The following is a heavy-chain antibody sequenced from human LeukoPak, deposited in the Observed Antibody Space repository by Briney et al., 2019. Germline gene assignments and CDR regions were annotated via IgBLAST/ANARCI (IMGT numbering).Heavy chain of an antibody. CDR1: GYTFTTYY. V-gene: IGHV1-46*01. Sequence: ASVKVSCKASGYTFTTYYMHWVRQAPGKGLEWMGKINPTGGSTTYAQKFQGRVTMSRDMSTNTVYMELSSLRSEDTAVYYCARSVVGYSSWGEYYYYYMDVWGKGTTVTVSS. J-gene: IGHJ6*03. D-gene: IGHD6-13*01. CDR2: INPTGGST. CDR3: ARSVVGYSSWGEYYYYYMDV.